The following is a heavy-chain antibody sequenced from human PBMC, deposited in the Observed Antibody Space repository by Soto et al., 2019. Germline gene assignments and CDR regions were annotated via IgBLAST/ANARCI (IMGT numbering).Heavy chain of an antibody. CDR1: GFTFSSYA. Sequence: EVQLLESGGGLVQPGGSLRLSCAASGFTFSSYAMSWVRQAPGKGLEWVSAISDSGGSTYYADSVKGRFTISRDNSKNTLYLQMNSLRAEDTAVYYCAKGEDFVVVSGMDVWGQGTTVTVSS. V-gene: IGHV3-23*01. J-gene: IGHJ6*02. D-gene: IGHD2-2*01. CDR2: ISDSGGST. CDR3: AKGEDFVVVSGMDV.